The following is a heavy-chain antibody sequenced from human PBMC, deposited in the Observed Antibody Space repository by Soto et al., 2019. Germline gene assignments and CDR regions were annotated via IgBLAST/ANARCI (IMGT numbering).Heavy chain of an antibody. CDR1: GFTFSGHA. Sequence: EVQLVESGGGLVQPGGSLRLSCAASGFTFSGHAMNWVRQAPGKGLEWISYISNTGSSIYYADSVKGRFTTSRDNAKNSLYLLMNSLRAEDTAVYYCARDPYSATTVTIFDYWGQGALVTVSS. D-gene: IGHD4-17*01. CDR3: ARDPYSATTVTIFDY. V-gene: IGHV3-48*01. J-gene: IGHJ4*02. CDR2: ISNTGSSI.